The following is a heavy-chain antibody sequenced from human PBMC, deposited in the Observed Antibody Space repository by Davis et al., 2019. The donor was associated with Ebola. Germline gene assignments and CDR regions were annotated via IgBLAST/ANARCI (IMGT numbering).Heavy chain of an antibody. CDR1: GGTFSSYA. D-gene: IGHD2-15*01. CDR2: INPSGGST. Sequence: AASVKVSCKASGGTFSSYAISWVRQAPGQGLEWMGIINPSGGSTSYAQKFQGRVTMTRDTSTSTAYMELSSLRSEDTAVYYCARALGYCRFDPWGQGTLVTVSS. J-gene: IGHJ5*02. CDR3: ARALGYCRFDP. V-gene: IGHV1-46*01.